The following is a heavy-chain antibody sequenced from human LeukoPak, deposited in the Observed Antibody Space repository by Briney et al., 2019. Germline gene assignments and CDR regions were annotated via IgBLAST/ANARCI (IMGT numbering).Heavy chain of an antibody. CDR1: AGSISSDSYY. V-gene: IGHV4-39*01. CDR3: ARLHYGGNYRYYYYYMDV. CDR2: IYYSGNT. Sequence: PSETLSLTCTVSAGSISSDSYYWGWIRQPPGKGLEWIGTIYYSGNTYYNPSLKSRLTISVDTSKNQFSLKLSSVTAADTAVYYCARLHYGGNYRYYYYYMDVWGKGTTVTISS. D-gene: IGHD4-23*01. J-gene: IGHJ6*03.